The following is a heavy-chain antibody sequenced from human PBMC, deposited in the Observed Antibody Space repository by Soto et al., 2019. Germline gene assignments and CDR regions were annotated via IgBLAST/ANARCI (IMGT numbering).Heavy chain of an antibody. D-gene: IGHD3-3*01. CDR1: GFTFSSYA. CDR2: ISGSGGST. V-gene: IGHV3-23*01. J-gene: IGHJ4*02. Sequence: EVQLLESGGGLVQPGGSLRLSCAASGFTFSSYAMSWVRQAPGKGLEWVSAISGSGGSTYYADSVKGRFTISRDNSKNTLYLQMNSLRAEDTAVYYCAKAVYDFWSGYLELDYWGQGTLVTVSS. CDR3: AKAVYDFWSGYLELDY.